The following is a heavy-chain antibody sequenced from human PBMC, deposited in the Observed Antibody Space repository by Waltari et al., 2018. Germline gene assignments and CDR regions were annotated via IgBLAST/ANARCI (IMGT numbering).Heavy chain of an antibody. CDR1: GYSISSGYY. V-gene: IGHV4-38-2*02. J-gene: IGHJ6*03. Sequence: QVQLQESGPGLVKPSETLSLTCTVSGYSISSGYYWDWIRQPPGKGLEWIGSIYHSGSTYYNPSLKSRFTISVDTSKNQFSLKLSSVTAADTAVYYCARGPYCSSASCYMGYYYMDVWGKGTTVTVSS. CDR2: IYHSGST. D-gene: IGHD2-2*02. CDR3: ARGPYCSSASCYMGYYYMDV.